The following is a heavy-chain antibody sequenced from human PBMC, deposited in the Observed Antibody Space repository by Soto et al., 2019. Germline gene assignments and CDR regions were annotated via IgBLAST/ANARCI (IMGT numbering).Heavy chain of an antibody. J-gene: IGHJ4*02. CDR3: AKAYDYSDSSGYPFDY. CDR1: GFTLSTYS. CDR2: ISSGGGST. D-gene: IGHD3-22*01. Sequence: GGSLRLSWAASGFTLSTYSMSWGRQAPGKGLEWVSAISSGGGSTYYADSVKGRFTISRDNSKNTVYLQMNSVRAEDTAVYYCAKAYDYSDSSGYPFDYWGQGTLVTVSS. V-gene: IGHV3-23*01.